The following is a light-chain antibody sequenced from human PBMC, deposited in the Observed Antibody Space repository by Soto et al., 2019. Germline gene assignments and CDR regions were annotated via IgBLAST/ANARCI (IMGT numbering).Light chain of an antibody. CDR3: QQYDSSPPFALT. V-gene: IGKV3-20*01. CDR1: QSVSSSY. Sequence: DIVLTQSPGTLSLSPGERATLSCRASQSVSSSYLAWYQQIPGQAPRLLIYGASNRATGIPDRFSGSGSGTDFTLTINRLEPEDFAVYYCQQYDSSPPFALTFGGGTKVEIK. CDR2: GAS. J-gene: IGKJ4*01.